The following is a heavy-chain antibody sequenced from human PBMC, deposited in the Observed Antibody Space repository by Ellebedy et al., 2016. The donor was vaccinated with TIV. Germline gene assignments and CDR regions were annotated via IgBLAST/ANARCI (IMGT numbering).Heavy chain of an antibody. Sequence: GESLKISCQGSGYSFTSYWIDWVRQMPGKGLEWMGVIFPDDSDTIYSPSFQGQVTISADKSISTAYLPWSSLKASDTAMYYCARHSSSGMDVWGQGTTVIVSS. CDR1: GYSFTSYW. V-gene: IGHV5-51*01. J-gene: IGHJ6*02. CDR2: IFPDDSDT. CDR3: ARHSSSGMDV. D-gene: IGHD2-2*01.